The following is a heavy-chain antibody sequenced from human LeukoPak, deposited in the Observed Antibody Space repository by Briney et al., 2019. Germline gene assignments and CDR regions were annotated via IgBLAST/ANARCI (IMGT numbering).Heavy chain of an antibody. CDR1: GFAFGGYA. J-gene: IGHJ6*03. CDR3: AKDQSTGDYYYYMDV. V-gene: IGHV3-9*01. D-gene: IGHD1-26*01. Sequence: PGGSLRLSCAASGFAFGGYAMHWVRQAPGKGLEWVSGISWNSGKIGYADSVKGRVTISRDNAKNSLYLQMNSLRAEDTALYYCAKDQSTGDYYYYMDVWGKGTTVTVSS. CDR2: ISWNSGKI.